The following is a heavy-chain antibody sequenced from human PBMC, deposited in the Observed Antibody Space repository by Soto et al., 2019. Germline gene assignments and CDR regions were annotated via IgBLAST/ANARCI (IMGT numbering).Heavy chain of an antibody. V-gene: IGHV3-33*01. D-gene: IGHD5-12*01. CDR3: ARAPGNNGYDFSYFDY. Sequence: GGSLRLSCAASGFTFSSYGMHWVRQAPGKGLEWVAVIWYDGSNKYYADSVKGRFTISRDNSKNTLYLQMNSLRAEDTAVYYCARAPGNNGYDFSYFDYWGQGTLVTVSS. CDR2: IWYDGSNK. J-gene: IGHJ4*02. CDR1: GFTFSSYG.